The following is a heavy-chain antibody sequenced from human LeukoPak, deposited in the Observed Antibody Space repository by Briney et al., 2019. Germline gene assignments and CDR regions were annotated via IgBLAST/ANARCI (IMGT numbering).Heavy chain of an antibody. Sequence: GRSLRLSCAASGFTFSSYAMHWVRQAPGKGLEWVAVIPYDGSNKYYADSVKGRFTISRDNSKNTLYLQMNSLRAEDTAVYYCARGPKYYCSSTSCLIYYFDYWGQGTLVTVSS. D-gene: IGHD2-2*01. V-gene: IGHV3-30-3*01. CDR1: GFTFSSYA. CDR3: ARGPKYYCSSTSCLIYYFDY. CDR2: IPYDGSNK. J-gene: IGHJ4*02.